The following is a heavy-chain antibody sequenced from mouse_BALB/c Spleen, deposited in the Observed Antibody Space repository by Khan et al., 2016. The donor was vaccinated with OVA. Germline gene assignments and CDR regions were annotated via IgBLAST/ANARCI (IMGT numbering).Heavy chain of an antibody. CDR3: VNHCSSSAWFTY. D-gene: IGHD1-1*01. CDR2: INPSTDYT. CDR1: DYTFTNYW. J-gene: IGHJ3*01. Sequence: VQLQESGAELAKPGASVKMSCKASDYTFTNYWMHWVKQRPGQGLEWIGHINPSTDYTEYNQKFKDKATFTADKSSSTAYMQLSSLTSEDSAVYYCVNHCSSSAWFTYWGQETLVTVSA. V-gene: IGHV1-7*01.